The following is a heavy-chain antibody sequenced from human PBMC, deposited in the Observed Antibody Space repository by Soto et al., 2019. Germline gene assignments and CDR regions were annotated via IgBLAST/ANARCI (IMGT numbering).Heavy chain of an antibody. D-gene: IGHD6-6*01. Sequence: ASVKVSCKVSGYTLTELSMHWVRQAPGKGLEWMGGFDPEDGETIYAQKFQGRVTMTEDTSTDTAYMELSSLRSVDTAVYYCATEYSSSTVYYYYGMDVWGQGTTVTVSS. V-gene: IGHV1-24*01. CDR3: ATEYSSSTVYYYYGMDV. J-gene: IGHJ6*02. CDR1: GYTLTELS. CDR2: FDPEDGET.